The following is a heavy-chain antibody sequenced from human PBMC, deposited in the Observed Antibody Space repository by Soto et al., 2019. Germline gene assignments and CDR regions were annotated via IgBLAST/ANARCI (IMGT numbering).Heavy chain of an antibody. Sequence: GESLKISCKGSGYIFSSYWIGWVRQMPGKGLEWMGIIYPDDSDTRYSPSFQGQVTISADKSISTAYLQWSSLKASDTAMYYCARQGHLWFEELLSFDYWGQGTLVSVSS. CDR1: GYIFSSYW. D-gene: IGHD3-10*01. CDR3: ARQGHLWFEELLSFDY. V-gene: IGHV5-51*01. J-gene: IGHJ4*02. CDR2: IYPDDSDT.